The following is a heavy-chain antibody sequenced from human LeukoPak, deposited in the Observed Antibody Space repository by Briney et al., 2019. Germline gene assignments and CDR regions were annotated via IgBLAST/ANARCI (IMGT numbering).Heavy chain of an antibody. CDR1: GYSISTGYY. CDR2: IYHSGAT. D-gene: IGHD2-2*01. J-gene: IGHJ5*02. Sequence: SETLSLTCAVSGYSISTGYYWGWIRQPPGKGLEWIGSIYHSGATYYNPSVNSRITISLDTSKNHFSLKLRSLTAADTAVYYCARHDGDCSTSSCLNWFDPWGQGTLVTVSS. V-gene: IGHV4-38-2*01. CDR3: ARHDGDCSTSSCLNWFDP.